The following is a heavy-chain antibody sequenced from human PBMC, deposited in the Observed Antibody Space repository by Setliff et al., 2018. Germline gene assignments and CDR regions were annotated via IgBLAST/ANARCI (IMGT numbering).Heavy chain of an antibody. V-gene: IGHV3-33*03. J-gene: IGHJ4*02. D-gene: IGHD1-26*01. Sequence: PGGSLRLSCAASGFTFSTYRMHWVRQAPGKGLEWVAVIWDDGVKKYHADSVKGRFTISRDNAKNSLSLQMNSLRVEDTALYYCVKDMAGSYFDGRFDYWGPGTLVTVSS. CDR1: GFTFSTYR. CDR3: VKDMAGSYFDGRFDY. CDR2: IWDDGVKK.